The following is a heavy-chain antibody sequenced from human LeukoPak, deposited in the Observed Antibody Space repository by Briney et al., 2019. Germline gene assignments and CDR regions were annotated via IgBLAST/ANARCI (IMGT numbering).Heavy chain of an antibody. J-gene: IGHJ3*02. V-gene: IGHV5-10-1*01. Sequence: MRGESLKISCKGSGYSFTSYWISWVRQMPGKGLEWMGRIDPSDSYVNYSPSFQGHVTISADKSISTAYLQWSSLKASDTAMYYCARRNFVYDAFDIWGQGTMVTVSS. D-gene: IGHD5/OR15-5a*01. CDR2: IDPSDSYV. CDR3: ARRNFVYDAFDI. CDR1: GYSFTSYW.